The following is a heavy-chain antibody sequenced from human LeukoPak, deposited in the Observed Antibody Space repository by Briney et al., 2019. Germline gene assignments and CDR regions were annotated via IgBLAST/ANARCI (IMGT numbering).Heavy chain of an antibody. CDR2: FDPEDGET. D-gene: IGHD4-17*01. CDR3: ATNPLKRPDYGDYYFDY. Sequence: ASVTVSCKVSGYTLTELSMHWVRQAPGKGLEWMGGFDPEDGETIYAQKFQGRVTMTEDTSTDTAYMELSSLRSEDTAVYYCATNPLKRPDYGDYYFDYWGQGTLVTVSS. CDR1: GYTLTELS. J-gene: IGHJ4*02. V-gene: IGHV1-24*01.